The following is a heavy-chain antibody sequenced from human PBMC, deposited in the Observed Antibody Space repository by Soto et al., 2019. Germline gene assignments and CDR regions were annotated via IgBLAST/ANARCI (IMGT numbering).Heavy chain of an antibody. CDR1: GGSVSSGSYY. D-gene: IGHD5-12*01. V-gene: IGHV4-61*01. CDR3: ARENRDYSGYDWLFDY. J-gene: IGHJ4*02. Sequence: TSETLSLTCTVSGGSVSSGSYYWSWIRQPPGKGLEWIGYIYYSGSTNYNPSLKSRVTISVDTSKNQFSLKLSSVTAADTAVYYCARENRDYSGYDWLFDYWGQGTLVTVSS. CDR2: IYYSGST.